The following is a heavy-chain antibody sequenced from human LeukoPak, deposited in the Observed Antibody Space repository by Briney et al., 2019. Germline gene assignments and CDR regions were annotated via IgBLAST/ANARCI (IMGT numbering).Heavy chain of an antibody. CDR2: IYSGGST. J-gene: IGHJ4*02. CDR3: AKDRGGLWFGELLPRRGYYFDY. V-gene: IGHV3-66*01. D-gene: IGHD3-10*01. Sequence: GGSLRLSCAASGFTVSSNYMSWVRQAPGKGLEWVSVIYSGGSTYYADSVKGRFTISRDNSKNTLYLQMNSLRAEDTAVYYCAKDRGGLWFGELLPRRGYYFDYWGQGTLVTVSS. CDR1: GFTVSSNY.